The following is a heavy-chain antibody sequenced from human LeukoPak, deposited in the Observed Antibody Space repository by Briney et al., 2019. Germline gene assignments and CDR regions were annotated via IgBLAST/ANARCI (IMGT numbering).Heavy chain of an antibody. Sequence: GASVKVSCKASGYTFTGYYMHWVRQAPGQGLEWMGWIIPNSGGTNYAQKFQGRVTMTRDTSISTAYMELSRLRSDDTAVYYCARDVVDFWSGYPWYFDYWGQGTLVTVSS. CDR3: ARDVVDFWSGYPWYFDY. CDR2: IIPNSGGT. D-gene: IGHD3-3*01. J-gene: IGHJ4*02. CDR1: GYTFTGYY. V-gene: IGHV1-2*02.